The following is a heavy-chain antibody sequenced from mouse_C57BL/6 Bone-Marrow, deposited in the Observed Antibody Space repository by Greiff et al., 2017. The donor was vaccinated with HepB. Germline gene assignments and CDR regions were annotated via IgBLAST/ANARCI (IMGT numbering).Heavy chain of an antibody. CDR3: ARPPTTVVGGGYFDV. CDR2: INPNNGGT. CDR1: GYTFTDYY. Sequence: EVQLQQSGPELVKPGASVKISCKASGYTFTDYYMNWVKQSHGKSLEWIGDINPNNGGTSYNQKFKGKATLTVDKSSSTAYMELRSLTSEDSAVYYCARPPTTVVGGGYFDVWGTGTTVTVSS. V-gene: IGHV1-26*01. D-gene: IGHD1-1*01. J-gene: IGHJ1*03.